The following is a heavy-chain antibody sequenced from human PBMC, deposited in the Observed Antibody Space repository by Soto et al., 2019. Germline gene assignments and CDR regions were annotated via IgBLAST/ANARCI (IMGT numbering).Heavy chain of an antibody. CDR1: GGSITSSSHF. J-gene: IGHJ5*02. Sequence: PSETLSLTCSASGGSITSSSHFWGWVRQPPGKGLEWIGTIYFTGNTYYTPSLKSPLTMSIDTSKNEFSLRLTSVTAADTAVYYCAGQTFTIAAASYGRSNWFDPWGPGTLVTVSS. V-gene: IGHV4-39*01. D-gene: IGHD6-25*01. CDR2: IYFTGNT. CDR3: AGQTFTIAAASYGRSNWFDP.